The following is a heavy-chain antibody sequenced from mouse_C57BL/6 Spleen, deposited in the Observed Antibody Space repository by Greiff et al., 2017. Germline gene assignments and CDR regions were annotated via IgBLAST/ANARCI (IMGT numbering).Heavy chain of an antibody. V-gene: IGHV1-52*01. CDR2: IDPSDSEI. CDR3: ARARVTMITAEYYAMDY. J-gene: IGHJ4*01. D-gene: IGHD2-12*01. Sequence: VQLQQPGAELVRPGSSLKLSCKASGYTFTSYWMHWVQQRPIQGLEWIGNIDPSDSEIHYNQKLKDKATLPVDISSSTAYMQLNSLTSEDSAVYYYARARVTMITAEYYAMDYWGQGTSVTVSS. CDR1: GYTFTSYW.